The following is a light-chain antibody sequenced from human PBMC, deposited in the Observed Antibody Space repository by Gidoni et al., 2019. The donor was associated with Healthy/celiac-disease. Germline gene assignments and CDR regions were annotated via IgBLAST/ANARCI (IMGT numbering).Light chain of an antibody. Sequence: QSALTPPASVSGSPGPSITISCTGTSIDVGSYNLVSWYQQHPGKAPKLMIYEVSKRPSGVSNRFSGSKSGNTASLTISGLQAEDEADYYCCSYAGSSTYVVFGGGTKLTVL. V-gene: IGLV2-23*02. CDR2: EVS. CDR3: CSYAGSSTYVV. J-gene: IGLJ2*01. CDR1: SIDVGSYNL.